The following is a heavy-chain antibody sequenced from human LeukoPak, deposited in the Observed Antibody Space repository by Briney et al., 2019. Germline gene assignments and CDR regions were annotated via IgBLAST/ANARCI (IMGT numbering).Heavy chain of an antibody. J-gene: IGHJ4*02. Sequence: SVKVSCKASGGTFSSYAISWVRQAPGQGLEWMGRIIPILGIANYAQKFQGRVTITADKSTSTAYMELSSLRSEDTAVYYCASSDSSGYPLDYWGQGTLVTVSS. CDR3: ASSDSSGYPLDY. CDR2: IIPILGIA. D-gene: IGHD3-22*01. CDR1: GGTFSSYA. V-gene: IGHV1-69*04.